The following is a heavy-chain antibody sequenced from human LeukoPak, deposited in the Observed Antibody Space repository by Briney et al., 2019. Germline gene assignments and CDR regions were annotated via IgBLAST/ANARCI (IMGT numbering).Heavy chain of an antibody. D-gene: IGHD3-9*01. CDR1: GGSIRSYY. CDR2: IYYSGST. CDR3: ARRGRVEEGRYFDWSYTQGWFDP. J-gene: IGHJ5*02. Sequence: SETLSLTCTVSGGSIRSYYWSWIRQPPGKELEWIGYIYYSGSTNYNPSLKSRVTISVDTSKNQFSLKLSSVTAADTAVYYCARRGRVEEGRYFDWSYTQGWFDPWGQGTLVTVSS. V-gene: IGHV4-59*08.